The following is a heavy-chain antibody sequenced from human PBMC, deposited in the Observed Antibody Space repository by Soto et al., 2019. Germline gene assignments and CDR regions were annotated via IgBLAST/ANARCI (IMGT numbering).Heavy chain of an antibody. CDR3: AVIKANGTVVGVGPIDY. D-gene: IGHD3-16*01. V-gene: IGHV1-69*06. CDR2: VIPNCGTA. CDR1: GGTFSSYA. Sequence: QVQLVQSGAEVKKPGSSVKVSCKASGGTFSSYAISWVRQAPGQGLEWMGGVIPNCGTANYAQKFQGRVTITANKLTRAVYRELSSLLSEDPAVYYWAVIKANGTVVGVGPIDYWGQGTLVTVSS. J-gene: IGHJ4*02.